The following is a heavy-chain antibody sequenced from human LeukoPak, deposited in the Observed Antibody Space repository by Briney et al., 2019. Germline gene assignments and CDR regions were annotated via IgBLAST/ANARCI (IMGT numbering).Heavy chain of an antibody. D-gene: IGHD6-19*01. CDR1: GFTFSSYS. Sequence: GGSLRLSCAASGFTFSSYSMNWVRQAPGKGLEWVSGISGSGGGTYYADSVKGRFTISRDNSKNTLNLQMNSLRAEDTAVYYCAKGSGWYRFDYWGQGTLVTVSS. CDR2: ISGSGGGT. V-gene: IGHV3-23*01. CDR3: AKGSGWYRFDY. J-gene: IGHJ4*02.